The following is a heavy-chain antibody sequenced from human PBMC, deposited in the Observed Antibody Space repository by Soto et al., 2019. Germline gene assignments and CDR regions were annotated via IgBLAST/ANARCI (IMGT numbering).Heavy chain of an antibody. D-gene: IGHD6-19*01. J-gene: IGHJ4*02. V-gene: IGHV1-69*02. CDR2: IIPILGIA. Sequence: QVQLVQSGAEVKKPGSSAKVSCKASGGTFSSYTISWVRQAPGQGLEWMGRIIPILGIANYAQKFQGRVTITADKSTSTAYMELSSLRSEDTAVYYCASEVGIAVAGNFDYWGQGTLVTVSS. CDR1: GGTFSSYT. CDR3: ASEVGIAVAGNFDY.